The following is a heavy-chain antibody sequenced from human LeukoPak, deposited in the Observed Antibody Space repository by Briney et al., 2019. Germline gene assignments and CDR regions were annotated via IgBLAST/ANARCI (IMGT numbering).Heavy chain of an antibody. V-gene: IGHV3-48*03. D-gene: IGHD2-21*01. Sequence: GGPLRLSCAVSGFTFSSYEMNWIRQAPGKGLEWVAYISSSSSTIYYADSVKGRFTISRDNAKNSLSLQLSSLRGEDTALYYCARGDSSSILINDALDFWGQGTMVTVSS. CDR3: ARGDSSSILINDALDF. J-gene: IGHJ3*01. CDR1: GFTFSSYE. CDR2: ISSSSSTI.